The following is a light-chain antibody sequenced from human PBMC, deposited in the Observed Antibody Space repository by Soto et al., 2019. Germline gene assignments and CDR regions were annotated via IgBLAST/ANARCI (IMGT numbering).Light chain of an antibody. CDR3: PQYNDGTYT. CDR2: GAS. J-gene: IGKJ2*01. Sequence: EIVMTQSPATLSASAGERATLTCRASQSVSSNLAWYQKKPGQAPKILIYGASTMATGIPVRFSGSGSGTEFNLTISRLQSEDFAVYDCPQYNDGTYTFGQGTKVDIK. V-gene: IGKV3-15*01. CDR1: QSVSSN.